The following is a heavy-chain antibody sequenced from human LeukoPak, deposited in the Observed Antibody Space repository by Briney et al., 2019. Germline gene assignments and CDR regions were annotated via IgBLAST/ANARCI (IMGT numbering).Heavy chain of an antibody. D-gene: IGHD3-3*01. V-gene: IGHV1-2*02. J-gene: IGHJ4*02. Sequence: GASVKVSCKASGYTFTGYYMHWVRQAPGQGLEWMGWINPNSGGTNYAQKFQGRVTMTRDTSISTAYMELSRLGSDDTAVYYCARVFVLRFLEWTRNFDPYFDYWGQGTLVTVSS. CDR1: GYTFTGYY. CDR3: ARVFVLRFLEWTRNFDPYFDY. CDR2: INPNSGGT.